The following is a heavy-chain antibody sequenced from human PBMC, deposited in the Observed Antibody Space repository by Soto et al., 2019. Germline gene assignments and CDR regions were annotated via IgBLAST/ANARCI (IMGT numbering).Heavy chain of an antibody. CDR2: ISYDGSNK. CDR1: GFTFSSYG. CDR3: AEGGTTVTTLFDY. D-gene: IGHD4-17*01. Sequence: GGSLRLSCAASGFTFSSYGMHWVRQAPGKGLEWVAVISYDGSNKYYADSVKGRFTISRDNSKNTLYLQMNSLRAEDTAVYYCAEGGTTVTTLFDYWGQGTLVTVSS. V-gene: IGHV3-30*18. J-gene: IGHJ4*02.